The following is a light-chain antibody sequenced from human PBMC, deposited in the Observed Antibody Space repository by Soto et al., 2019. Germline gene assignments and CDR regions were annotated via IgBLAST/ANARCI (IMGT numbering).Light chain of an antibody. CDR2: DAP. V-gene: IGKV1-5*01. CDR1: QSISSW. Sequence: DIQMTQSPSTLSASVGDRVTITCRASQSISSWLAWYQQKPGKAPQLLIYDAPSLESGVPSRFSGSASGTEFTLTISSLQPDDFATYYCQQYNSYLYTFGQGTKLEIK. J-gene: IGKJ2*01. CDR3: QQYNSYLYT.